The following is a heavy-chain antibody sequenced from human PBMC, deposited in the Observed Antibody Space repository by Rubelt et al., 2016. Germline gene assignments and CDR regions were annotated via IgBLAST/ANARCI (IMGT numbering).Heavy chain of an antibody. Sequence: RGVQSGPEVKKPGASVKVSCKSSGYTFSNYGISWVRQAPGQGLEWMGWIHAYTGNTNYAQKVQGRVAVTTDTSTGTAYMELRSLRSDDTAVYYCARDPIAVAGFPDYWGQGTLVTVSS. J-gene: IGHJ4*02. CDR1: GYTFSNYG. CDR3: ARDPIAVAGFPDY. D-gene: IGHD6-19*01. CDR2: IHAYTGNT. V-gene: IGHV1-18*01.